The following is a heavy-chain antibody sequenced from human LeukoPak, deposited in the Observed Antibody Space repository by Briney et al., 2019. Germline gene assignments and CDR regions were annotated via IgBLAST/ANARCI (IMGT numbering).Heavy chain of an antibody. Sequence: GGSLRLSCAASGFTFSSYGMHWVRQAPGKGLEGVAVICYDGSNKYYADSVKGRFTISRDNSKHPLYLQMNSLRAEDTAVYYCARDKGYCSSTSCYSHYYYGMDVWGQGTTVTVSS. CDR1: GFTFSSYG. CDR2: ICYDGSNK. D-gene: IGHD2-2*01. J-gene: IGHJ6*02. CDR3: ARDKGYCSSTSCYSHYYYGMDV. V-gene: IGHV3-33*01.